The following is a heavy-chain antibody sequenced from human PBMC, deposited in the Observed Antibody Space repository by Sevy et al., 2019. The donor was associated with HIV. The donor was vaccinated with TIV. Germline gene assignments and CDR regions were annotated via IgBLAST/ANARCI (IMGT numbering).Heavy chain of an antibody. V-gene: IGHV3-30-3*01. D-gene: IGHD3-22*01. CDR2: ISYEGSNK. CDR3: ARDWRITMITYYFDY. J-gene: IGHJ4*02. Sequence: GGCLRLSCAASGFTFSSYAMHWVRQAPGKGLEWLAVISYEGSNKYYADSVKGRFTISRDNSKNTLYLQMNSLRAEDTAVSSCARDWRITMITYYFDYWGQGTLVTVSS. CDR1: GFTFSSYA.